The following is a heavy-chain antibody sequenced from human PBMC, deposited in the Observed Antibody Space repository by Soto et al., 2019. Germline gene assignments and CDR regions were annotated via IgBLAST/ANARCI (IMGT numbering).Heavy chain of an antibody. D-gene: IGHD4-17*01. V-gene: IGHV3-23*01. CDR2: ISGSGGST. CDR1: GFTFSSYA. J-gene: IGHJ6*03. CDR3: AKAPDYGDQYYYYYMDV. Sequence: PGGSLRLSCAASGFTFSSYAISWVRQAPGKGLEWVSAISGSGGSTYYADSVKGRFTISRDNSKNTLYLQMNSLRAEDTAVYYCAKAPDYGDQYYYYYMDVWGKGTTVTVSS.